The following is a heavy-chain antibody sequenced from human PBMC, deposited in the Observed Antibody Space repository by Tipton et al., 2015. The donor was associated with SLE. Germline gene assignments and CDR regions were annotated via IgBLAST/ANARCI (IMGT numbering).Heavy chain of an antibody. J-gene: IGHJ5*02. Sequence: GLVKPSETLSLTCGVSGVSFRGYYWSWVRQPPGKGLEWIGEINHSGGTSYNPSLKSRVTISVDTSKSQFSLKLTSVTAADSAVYYCRSYYHDTSGFSYDHWGQGPLVTVSS. CDR1: GVSFRGYY. D-gene: IGHD3-22*01. V-gene: IGHV4-34*01. CDR2: INHSGGT. CDR3: RSYYHDTSGFSYDH.